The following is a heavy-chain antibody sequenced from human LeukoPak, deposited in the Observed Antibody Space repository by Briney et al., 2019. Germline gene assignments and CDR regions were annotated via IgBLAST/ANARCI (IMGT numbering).Heavy chain of an antibody. D-gene: IGHD2-15*01. Sequence: PXETLSLTCTVSGGSISSSSYYWGWIRQPPGKGLEWIGSIYYSGSTYYNPSLKSRVTISVDTSKNQFSLKLSSVTAADTAVYYCARMGRPYDYWGQGTLVTVSS. CDR2: IYYSGST. CDR1: GGSISSSSYY. J-gene: IGHJ4*02. V-gene: IGHV4-39*01. CDR3: ARMGRPYDY.